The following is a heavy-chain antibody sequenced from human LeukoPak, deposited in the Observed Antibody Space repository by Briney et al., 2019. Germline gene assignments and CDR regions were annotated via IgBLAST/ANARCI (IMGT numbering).Heavy chain of an antibody. V-gene: IGHV1-46*01. CDR1: GYIVTSYY. D-gene: IGHD3-10*01. CDR2: SNPSGGST. CDR3: ARVSVTMARYGMDV. Sequence: GASVRVSCKASGYIVTSYYMDWVRQAAGQWLEWMGLSNPSGGSTSYAQKFQGRVTMTRDTSTSTVYMELSSLRSEDTAVYYCARVSVTMARYGMDVWGQGTTVTVSS. J-gene: IGHJ6*02.